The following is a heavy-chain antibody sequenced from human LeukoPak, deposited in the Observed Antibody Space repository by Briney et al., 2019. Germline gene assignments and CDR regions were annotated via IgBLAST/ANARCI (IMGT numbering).Heavy chain of an antibody. D-gene: IGHD3-10*01. CDR2: ISSSSSYI. CDR3: AGLAAAYYYGSGSYPPLDY. Sequence: GGSLRLSCAASGFTFSSYSMNWVRQAPGKGLEWVSSISSSSSYIYYADSVKGRFTISRDNAKNSLYLQMNSLRAEDTAVYYCAGLAAAYYYGSGSYPPLDYWGQGTLVTVSS. V-gene: IGHV3-21*01. CDR1: GFTFSSYS. J-gene: IGHJ4*02.